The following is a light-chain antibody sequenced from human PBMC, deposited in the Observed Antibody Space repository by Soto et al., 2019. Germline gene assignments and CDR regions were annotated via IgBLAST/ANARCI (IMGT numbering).Light chain of an antibody. CDR1: QSVSSN. J-gene: IGKJ4*01. Sequence: EIVLIQSPATLSLSPGERANLSCRASQSVSSNLAWYQQNPGQAPRLLIFDASKRATGIPVRFSGSGSGTDFTLTISSLEPEDFTVYYCQQHSDWPLTFGGGTRVEIK. V-gene: IGKV3-11*01. CDR2: DAS. CDR3: QQHSDWPLT.